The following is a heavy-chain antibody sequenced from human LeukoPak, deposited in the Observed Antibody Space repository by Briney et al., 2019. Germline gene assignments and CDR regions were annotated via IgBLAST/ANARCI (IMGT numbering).Heavy chain of an antibody. CDR2: INPNSGGT. Sequence: ASVKVSCKASGYTFTGYYMHWVRQAPGQGLEWMGWINPNSGGTNYAQKFQGRVTMTRDTSISTAYMELSRLRSDDTAVYYCATGYGSGWYAPDYYGMDVWGQGTTVTVSS. CDR1: GYTFTGYY. V-gene: IGHV1-2*02. J-gene: IGHJ6*02. CDR3: ATGYGSGWYAPDYYGMDV. D-gene: IGHD6-19*01.